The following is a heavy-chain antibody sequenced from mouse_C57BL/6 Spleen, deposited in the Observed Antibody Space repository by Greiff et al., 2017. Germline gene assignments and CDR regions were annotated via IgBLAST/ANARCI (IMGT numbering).Heavy chain of an antibody. V-gene: IGHV1-15*01. CDR1: GYTFTDYE. CDR3: TRSGTGLYAMDY. CDR2: IDPETGGT. Sequence: VQLQQSGAELVRPGASVTLSCKASGYTFTDYEMHWVKQTPVHGLEWIGAIDPETGGTAYNQKFKGKAILTADKSSSTAYMELRSLTSEDSAVYYCTRSGTGLYAMDYWGQGTSVTVSS. D-gene: IGHD4-1*01. J-gene: IGHJ4*01.